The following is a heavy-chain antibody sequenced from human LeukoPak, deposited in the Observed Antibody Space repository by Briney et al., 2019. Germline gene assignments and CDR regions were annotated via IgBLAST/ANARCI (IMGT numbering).Heavy chain of an antibody. D-gene: IGHD6-19*01. Sequence: GASVKVSCKASGYTFTSYGTSWVRQAPGQGLEWMGWISAYNGNTNYAQKLQGRVTMTTDTSTSTAYMELSRLRSDDTAVYYCARDSGSGWYPGGEFDYWGQGTLVTVSS. CDR1: GYTFTSYG. J-gene: IGHJ4*02. CDR2: ISAYNGNT. CDR3: ARDSGSGWYPGGEFDY. V-gene: IGHV1-18*01.